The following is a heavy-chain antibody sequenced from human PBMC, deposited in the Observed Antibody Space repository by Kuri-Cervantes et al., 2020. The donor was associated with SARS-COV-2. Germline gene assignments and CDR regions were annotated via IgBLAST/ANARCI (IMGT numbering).Heavy chain of an antibody. CDR1: RFTFNKYN. V-gene: IGHV3-74*01. CDR2: VKGGERDA. Sequence: GESLKISCAASRFTFNKYNLIWVRQAPGKGLVWVSRVKGGERDAYYADSVKDRFTISSDSAKNMVYLEMDSLRAEDTAVYYCVRDRTTWDWGQGTLVTVSS. D-gene: IGHD2/OR15-2a*01. J-gene: IGHJ4*02. CDR3: VRDRTTWD.